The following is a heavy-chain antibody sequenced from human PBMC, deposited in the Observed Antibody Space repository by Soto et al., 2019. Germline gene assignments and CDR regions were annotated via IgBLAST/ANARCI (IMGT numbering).Heavy chain of an antibody. CDR2: IYHSGST. J-gene: IGHJ4*02. D-gene: IGHD2-2*02. CDR3: VRVPAAVRPYFDY. Sequence: SETLSLTCAVSGGSISSGGYSWSWIRQPPGKGLEWIGYIYHSGSTYYNPSLKSRVTLSVDRSKNQFSLKLSSVTAADTAVYYCVRVPAAVRPYFDYWGQGTLVTVSS. V-gene: IGHV4-30-2*01. CDR1: GGSISSGGYS.